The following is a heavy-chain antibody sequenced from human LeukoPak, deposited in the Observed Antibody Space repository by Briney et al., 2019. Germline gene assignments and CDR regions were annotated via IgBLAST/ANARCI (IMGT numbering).Heavy chain of an antibody. V-gene: IGHV1-2*02. CDR3: ARDDCSSTSCYTDNWFDP. CDR2: INLNSGGT. J-gene: IGHJ5*02. CDR1: GYTFTGYY. Sequence: ASVKVSCKASGYTFTGYYMHWVRQAPGQGLEWMGWINLNSGGTNYAQKFQGRVTMTRDTSISTAYMELSRLRSDDTAVYYCARDDCSSTSCYTDNWFDPWGQGTLVTVSS. D-gene: IGHD2-2*02.